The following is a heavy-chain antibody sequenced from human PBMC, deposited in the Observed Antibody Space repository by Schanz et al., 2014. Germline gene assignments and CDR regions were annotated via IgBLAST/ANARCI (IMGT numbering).Heavy chain of an antibody. Sequence: QVQLVQSGAEVKKPGSSVKVSCKASGGTFSSFGINWVRQAPGQGLEWMGRIIPSLGLAKYEQKFQDKVTITADKSSDTAYMELSSLRSEYTAVYYCAREVGLYDRGWFDPWGQGTLVTVSS. V-gene: IGHV1-69*04. CDR1: GGTFSSFG. D-gene: IGHD3-22*01. CDR2: IIPSLGLA. CDR3: AREVGLYDRGWFDP. J-gene: IGHJ5*02.